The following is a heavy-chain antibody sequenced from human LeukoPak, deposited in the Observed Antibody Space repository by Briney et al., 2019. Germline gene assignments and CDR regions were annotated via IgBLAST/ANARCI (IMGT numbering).Heavy chain of an antibody. CDR1: GYTFTGYY. Sequence: ASVKVSCKASGYTFTGYYMHWVRQAPGRGLEWMGWINPNSGGTNYAQKFQGRVTMTRDTSISTAYMELSRLRSDDTAVYYCARETKKRGSSSSFDYWGQGTLVTVSS. CDR3: ARETKKRGSSSSFDY. D-gene: IGHD6-6*01. V-gene: IGHV1-2*02. J-gene: IGHJ4*02. CDR2: INPNSGGT.